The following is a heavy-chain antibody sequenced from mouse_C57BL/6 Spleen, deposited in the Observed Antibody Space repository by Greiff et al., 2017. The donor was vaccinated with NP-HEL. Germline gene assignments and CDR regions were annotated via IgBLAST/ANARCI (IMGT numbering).Heavy chain of an antibody. CDR3: AREGDGSSYGFAY. CDR1: GYSITSGYD. J-gene: IGHJ3*01. CDR2: ISYSGST. V-gene: IGHV3-1*01. Sequence: EVQLVESGPGMVKPSQSLSLTCTVTGYSITSGYDWHWIRHSPGNKLEWMGYISYSGSTNYNPTLKSRISITHDTSKNHFFLKLNSVTTEDTATYYCAREGDGSSYGFAYWGQGTLVTVSA. D-gene: IGHD1-1*01.